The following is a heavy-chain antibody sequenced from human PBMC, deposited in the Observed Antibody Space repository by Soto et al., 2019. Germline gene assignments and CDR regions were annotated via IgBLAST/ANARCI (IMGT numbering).Heavy chain of an antibody. D-gene: IGHD3-3*01. CDR3: AKRKGQNYDFWSGYYFDS. CDR2: VVYDGTNK. CDR1: GFTFSSYG. J-gene: IGHJ4*02. V-gene: IGHV3-30*19. Sequence: GGSLRLSCKASGFTFSSYGMHWVRQAPGKGLEWVAGVVYDGTNKYYADSVKGRFTISRDNSKQTLYLQMSSLRPDDTAIYYCAKRKGQNYDFWSGYYFDSWGQGTRVTVSS.